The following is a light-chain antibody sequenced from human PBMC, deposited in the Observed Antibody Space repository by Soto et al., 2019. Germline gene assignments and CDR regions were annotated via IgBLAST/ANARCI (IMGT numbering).Light chain of an antibody. CDR3: QHYGSSPWT. V-gene: IGKV3-20*01. CDR1: QSVSSSH. J-gene: IGKJ1*01. CDR2: AAS. Sequence: EIVLTQSPGTLSLSPGERATLSCRASQSVSSSHLAWYQQKPGQAPSLLIYAASSRATGIPDRFSRSGSGTDFTLTISRLETEDFAVYYCQHYGSSPWTFGQGTKVEIK.